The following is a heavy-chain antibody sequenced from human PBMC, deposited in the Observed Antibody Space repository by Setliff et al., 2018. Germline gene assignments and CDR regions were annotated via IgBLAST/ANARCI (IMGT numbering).Heavy chain of an antibody. CDR3: ARDGVSYAMDV. CDR1: GFSFSGYY. J-gene: IGHJ6*02. Sequence: PGGSLRFSCAASGFSFSGYYMSWVRQAPGKGLEWLSKISGSGTTIFYADSVRGRFTISRDNAKNLLYLQMNNLRVEDTALYSCARDGVSYAMDVWGHGTTVTVSS. V-gene: IGHV3-11*04. CDR2: ISGSGTTI.